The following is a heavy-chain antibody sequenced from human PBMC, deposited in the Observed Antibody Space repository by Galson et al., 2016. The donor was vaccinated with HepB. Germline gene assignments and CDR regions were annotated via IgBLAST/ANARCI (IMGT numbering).Heavy chain of an antibody. V-gene: IGHV1-69*13. J-gene: IGHJ4*02. CDR2: IIPAYGTT. CDR3: ARAKARLSWISLTPY. D-gene: IGHD2-2*03. CDR1: GGIFNDYA. Sequence: SVKVSCKASGGIFNDYAISWVRQAPGQGLEWMGAIIPAYGTTTYAQNFRGRATLTADGSTSTANMELTTLRSEDTAVYYCARAKARLSWISLTPYWGQGTPVSVSS.